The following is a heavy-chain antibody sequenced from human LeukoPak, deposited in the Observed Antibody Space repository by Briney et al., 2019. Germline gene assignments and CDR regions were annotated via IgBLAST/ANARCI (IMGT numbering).Heavy chain of an antibody. CDR1: GFTFSSYA. J-gene: IGHJ4*02. Sequence: GGSLRLSCAASGFTFSSYAMSWVRQAPGKGLEWVSAISGSGGSTYYADSVKGRFTISRDNSKNTLFLQMNSLRAEDTAVYYCAKITIFGVVIPTRLDYWGQGTLVTVSS. CDR2: ISGSGGST. V-gene: IGHV3-23*01. D-gene: IGHD3-3*01. CDR3: AKITIFGVVIPTRLDY.